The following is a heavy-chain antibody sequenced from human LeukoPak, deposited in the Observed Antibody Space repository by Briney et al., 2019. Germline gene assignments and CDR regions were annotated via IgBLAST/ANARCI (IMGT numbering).Heavy chain of an antibody. CDR3: VRVGDYYDNRVSPSDFFDI. CDR2: IRNRAKSYST. CDR1: RFTFSDHY. V-gene: IGHV3-72*01. D-gene: IGHD3-22*01. Sequence: GGSLRLSCAASRFTFSDHYMDWVRQAPGKGLEWVARIRNRAKSYSTQYAPSVRDRFTISRDDSRNSVYLQMNSLKTEDTAVYYCVRVGDYYDNRVSPSDFFDIWGQGTLVTVS. J-gene: IGHJ3*02.